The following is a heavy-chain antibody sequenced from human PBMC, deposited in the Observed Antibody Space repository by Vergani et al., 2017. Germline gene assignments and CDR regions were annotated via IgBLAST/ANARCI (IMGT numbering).Heavy chain of an antibody. CDR2: IKQDGSEK. D-gene: IGHD2-2*02. J-gene: IGHJ6*03. CDR3: AREMRGYCSSTSGYTYYYYYYMDV. Sequence: VQLVESGGGLVQPGGSLRLSCAASGFTFSSYWMSWVRQAPGKGLEWVANIKQDGSEKYYVDSVKGRFTISRDNAKNSLYLQMNSLRAEDTAVYYCAREMRGYCSSTSGYTYYYYYYMDVWGKGTTVTVSS. CDR1: GFTFSSYW. V-gene: IGHV3-7*01.